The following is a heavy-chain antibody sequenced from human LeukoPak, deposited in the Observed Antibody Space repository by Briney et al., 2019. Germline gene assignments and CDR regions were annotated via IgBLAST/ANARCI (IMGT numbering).Heavy chain of an antibody. D-gene: IGHD6-13*01. Sequence: ASVKVSCKASGYTFTSYGISWARQAPGQGLEWMGWISAYNGNTNYAQKLQGRVTMTRDTSTSTVYMELSSLRSEDTAVYYCARDLVGSSCDYWGQGTLVTVSS. CDR3: ARDLVGSSCDY. V-gene: IGHV1-18*01. CDR1: GYTFTSYG. J-gene: IGHJ4*02. CDR2: ISAYNGNT.